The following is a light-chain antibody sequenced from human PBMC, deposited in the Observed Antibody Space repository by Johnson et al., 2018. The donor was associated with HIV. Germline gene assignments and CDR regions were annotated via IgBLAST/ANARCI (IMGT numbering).Light chain of an antibody. J-gene: IGLJ1*01. Sequence: QSVLTQPPSVSAAPGQTVTISCSGSSSNIGNNYVSWYQQLPGTAPKLLIYDTNKRPSGIPDRFSGSKSGTSATLGITGLQTGDAADYYCGTWDSSLSAGYVFGTGTKVTVL. CDR1: SSNIGNNY. CDR2: DTN. CDR3: GTWDSSLSAGYV. V-gene: IGLV1-51*01.